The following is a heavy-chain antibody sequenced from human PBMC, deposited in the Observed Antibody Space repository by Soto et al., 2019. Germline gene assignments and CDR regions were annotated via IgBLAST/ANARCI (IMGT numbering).Heavy chain of an antibody. CDR2: IKVDGSEK. CDR3: ARDRGRLQFDY. J-gene: IGHJ4*02. V-gene: IGHV3-7*01. Sequence: PGGSLRLSCSASGFTFSTYWMIWVRQTPGKGLGWVASIKVDGSEKYYVDSVKGRFTISRDNAKNSLFLQLNSLRGEDTAIYYCARDRGRLQFDYWGQGILVTVSS. CDR1: GFTFSTYW. D-gene: IGHD1-26*01.